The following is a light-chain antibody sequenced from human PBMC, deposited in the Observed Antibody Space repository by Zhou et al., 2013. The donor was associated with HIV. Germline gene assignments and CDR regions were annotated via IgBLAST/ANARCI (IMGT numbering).Light chain of an antibody. CDR1: QIISTY. V-gene: IGKV1-33*01. J-gene: IGKJ5*01. CDR3: QQYDNLLT. Sequence: DIQMTQSPSSLSASVGDRVTITCRASQIISTYLNWYQQKPGKAPKLLIYDASYLQTGVPSRFSGSGYGTDFSFTISSLQPEDIATYYCQQYDNLLTFGQGTRLEIK. CDR2: DAS.